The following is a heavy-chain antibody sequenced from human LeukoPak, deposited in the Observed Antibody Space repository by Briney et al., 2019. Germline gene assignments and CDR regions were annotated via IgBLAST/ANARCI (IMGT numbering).Heavy chain of an antibody. D-gene: IGHD3-22*01. CDR3: ARFSYYYDSSGTSSYYYYGMDV. V-gene: IGHV5-51*01. CDR2: IYPGDSDT. J-gene: IGHJ6*02. CDR1: GYGFTSYW. Sequence: GESLKISCKGSGYGFTSYWIGWVRQMPGKGLEWMGIIYPGDSDTRYSPSFQGQVTISADKSISTAYLQWSSLKASDTAMYYCARFSYYYDSSGTSSYYYYGMDVWGQGTTVTVSS.